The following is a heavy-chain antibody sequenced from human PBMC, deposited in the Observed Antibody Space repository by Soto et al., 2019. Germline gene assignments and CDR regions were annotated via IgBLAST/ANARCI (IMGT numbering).Heavy chain of an antibody. CDR1: GGSISSYY. D-gene: IGHD2-15*01. J-gene: IGHJ3*02. V-gene: IGHV4-4*07. CDR3: ARDGIGLSEDCSGGRCYSGGDAFDI. CDR2: IYTSGST. Sequence: SETLSLTCTVSGGSISSYYWSWIRQPAGKGLEWIGRIYTSGSTNYNPSLKSRVTMSVDTSKNQFSLKLSSVTAADTAVYYCARDGIGLSEDCSGGRCYSGGDAFDIWGQGTMVTVSS.